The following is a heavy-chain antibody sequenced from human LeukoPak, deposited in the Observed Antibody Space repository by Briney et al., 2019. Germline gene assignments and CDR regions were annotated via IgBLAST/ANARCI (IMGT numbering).Heavy chain of an antibody. V-gene: IGHV1-2*02. CDR1: GYTFTGYY. Sequence: GASVKVSCKASGYTFTGYYMHWVRRAPGQGLEWMGWINPNSGGTNYAQKFQGRVTMTRDTSISTAYMELSRLRSDDTAVYYCARDTAMETPHYYYYMDVWGKGTTVTVSS. J-gene: IGHJ6*03. D-gene: IGHD5-18*01. CDR2: INPNSGGT. CDR3: ARDTAMETPHYYYYMDV.